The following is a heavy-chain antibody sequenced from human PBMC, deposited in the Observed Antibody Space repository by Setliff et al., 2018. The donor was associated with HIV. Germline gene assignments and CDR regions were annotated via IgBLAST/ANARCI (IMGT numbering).Heavy chain of an antibody. CDR1: GYTFTIYS. D-gene: IGHD6-13*01. J-gene: IGHJ3*02. CDR2: ISGYNGNT. Sequence: ASVKVSCKASGYTFTIYSINWVRQAPGQGLEWMGSISGYNGNTNYAQKFQGRVTMTTDTSTSTAYMELRSLRSDDTAVYYCARGPSSIAAAYPDALDIWGQGTMVTVSS. CDR3: ARGPSSIAAAYPDALDI. V-gene: IGHV1-18*01.